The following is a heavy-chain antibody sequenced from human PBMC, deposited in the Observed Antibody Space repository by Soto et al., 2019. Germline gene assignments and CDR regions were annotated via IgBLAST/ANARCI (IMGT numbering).Heavy chain of an antibody. Sequence: QLQLQESGPGLVKPSETLSLTCTVSGGSISSSSYYWGWIRQPPGKGLEWIGSIFYSGSTYYNPSLKSGVTISVDTSKNQFALKLSSVTAADTAVYYCARRVWGTGTIHYYYYGMDVWGQGTTVTVSS. CDR2: IFYSGST. CDR3: ARRVWGTGTIHYYYYGMDV. D-gene: IGHD1-1*01. J-gene: IGHJ6*02. V-gene: IGHV4-39*01. CDR1: GGSISSSSYY.